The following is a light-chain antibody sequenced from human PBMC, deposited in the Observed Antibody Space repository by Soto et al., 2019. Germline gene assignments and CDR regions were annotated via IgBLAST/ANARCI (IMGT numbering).Light chain of an antibody. CDR1: QSFSSRK. V-gene: IGKV3-20*01. CDR3: QQYGSSGT. Sequence: EIVLTQSPGTLSLPPGERATLSCRASQSFSSRKIAWFQQTRGQAPRLLVCGASTRVTGIPDRFSGGGSGTDFTLTISRLEPEDFAVYYCQQYGSSGTFGQGTKVDIK. J-gene: IGKJ1*01. CDR2: GAS.